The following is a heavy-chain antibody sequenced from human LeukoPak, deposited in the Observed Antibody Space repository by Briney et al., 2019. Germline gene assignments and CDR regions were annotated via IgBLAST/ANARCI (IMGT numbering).Heavy chain of an antibody. J-gene: IGHJ4*02. CDR3: ARDDQWLVGY. V-gene: IGHV1-2*02. D-gene: IGHD6-19*01. CDR1: GGTFSSYA. Sequence: ASVKVSCKASGGTFSSYAISWVRQAPGQGLEWMGWINPNSGGTNYAQKFQGRVTMTRDTSISTAYMELSRLRSDDTAVYYCARDDQWLVGYWGQGTLVTVSS. CDR2: INPNSGGT.